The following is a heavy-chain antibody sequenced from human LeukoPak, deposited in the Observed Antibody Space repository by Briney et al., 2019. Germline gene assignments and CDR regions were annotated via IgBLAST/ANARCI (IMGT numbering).Heavy chain of an antibody. CDR3: SREASGYYRDF. Sequence: GGSLRLSFAAYRFTFSAHGMHWVRQAPGKGLEWVPVIWYDGSKQEYAESVKGRFTISRDDSRNSLYLHMNSLRAEDTAVYYCSREASGYYRDFWGQGTLVTVSS. V-gene: IGHV3-33*01. D-gene: IGHD3-3*01. CDR1: RFTFSAHG. J-gene: IGHJ4*02. CDR2: IWYDGSKQ.